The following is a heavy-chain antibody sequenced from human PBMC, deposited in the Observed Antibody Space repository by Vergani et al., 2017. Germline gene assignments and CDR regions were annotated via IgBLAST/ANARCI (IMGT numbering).Heavy chain of an antibody. V-gene: IGHV3-23*01. CDR2: ISGSGGST. CDR3: ANSEGAGVTIFGVVIPEFDY. CDR1: GFTFSSYA. J-gene: IGHJ4*02. Sequence: EVQLLESGGGLVQPGGSLRLSCAASGFTFSSYAMSWVRQAPGKGLEWVSAISGSGGSTYYADSVKGRFTISRDNSKNTLYLQMNSLRAEDTAVYYCANSEGAGVTIFGVVIPEFDYWGQGTLVTVSS. D-gene: IGHD3-3*01.